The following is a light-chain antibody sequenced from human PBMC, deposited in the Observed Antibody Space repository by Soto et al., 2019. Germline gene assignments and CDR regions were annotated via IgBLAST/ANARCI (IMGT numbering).Light chain of an antibody. V-gene: IGLV1-40*01. CDR3: PSFDSSLNISI. CDR1: SSNIGASFD. CDR2: DNT. J-gene: IGLJ2*01. Sequence: QSVLTQPPSVSGAPGQRVTISCTGRSSNIGASFDVHWYRHLPGTAPKLLIYDNTNRPSGVPDRFSGSKSGTSASLAITGLQADDEADYYCPSFDSSLNISIFGGGTKLTVL.